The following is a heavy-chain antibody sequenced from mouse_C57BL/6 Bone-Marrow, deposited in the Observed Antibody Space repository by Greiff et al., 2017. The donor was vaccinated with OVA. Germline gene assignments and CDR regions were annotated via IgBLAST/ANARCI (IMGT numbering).Heavy chain of an antibody. CDR2: IDPSDSET. CDR1: GYTFTSYW. D-gene: IGHD1-1*01. V-gene: IGHV1-52*01. CDR3: ARGIYYYGSKFAY. J-gene: IGHJ3*01. Sequence: QVQLQQPGAELVRPGSSVQLSCKASGYTFTSYWMHWVKQRPIQGLEWIGNIDPSDSETHYNQKFQDQATLAVDKSSSTAYMQLSSLTYEDSAVYYCARGIYYYGSKFAYWGQGTLVTVSA.